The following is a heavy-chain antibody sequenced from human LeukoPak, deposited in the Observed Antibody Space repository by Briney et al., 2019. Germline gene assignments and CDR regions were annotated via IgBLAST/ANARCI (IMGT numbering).Heavy chain of an antibody. V-gene: IGHV3-53*04. CDR3: ARDQLELYAFDI. CDR2: IYSGGST. CDR1: GFTVSSNY. D-gene: IGHD1-1*01. Sequence: GGSQRLSCAASGFTVSSNYMSWVRQAPGKGLEWVSVIYSGGSTYYADSVKGRFTISRHNSKNTLYLQMNSVRDEDAAVYYCARDQLELYAFDIWGQGTMVTVSS. J-gene: IGHJ3*02.